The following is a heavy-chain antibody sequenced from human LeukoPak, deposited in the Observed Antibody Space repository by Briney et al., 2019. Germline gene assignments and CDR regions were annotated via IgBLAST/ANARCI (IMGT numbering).Heavy chain of an antibody. CDR1: GYIFTSYW. J-gene: IGHJ4*02. D-gene: IGHD6-13*01. Sequence: GASLQISCKGSGYIFTSYWIGWVRQLPGKGMEGMGIIYPGDSDTRYSPSFQGQVTISADKSISTAYLQWSSLKASDTAMYYCARPVAAAGEGVFDYWGQGTLVTVSS. CDR2: IYPGDSDT. V-gene: IGHV5-51*01. CDR3: ARPVAAAGEGVFDY.